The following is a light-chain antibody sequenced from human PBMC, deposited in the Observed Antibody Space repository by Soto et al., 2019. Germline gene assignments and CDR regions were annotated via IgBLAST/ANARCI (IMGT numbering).Light chain of an antibody. Sequence: EVVLTQSPVTLSLSPAERATLSCRACQSLRGLLACYHQKHGQAPRLPIYDAYNRATGIPPRFSSGGSGTDFTLTISSLEPEDSAVYYCQQRHMWPITFGQGTRLEIK. CDR3: QQRHMWPIT. V-gene: IGKV3-11*01. CDR1: QSLRGL. CDR2: DAY. J-gene: IGKJ5*01.